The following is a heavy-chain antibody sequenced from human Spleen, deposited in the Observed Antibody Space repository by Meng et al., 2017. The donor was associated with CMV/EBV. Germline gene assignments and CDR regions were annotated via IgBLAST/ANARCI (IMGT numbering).Heavy chain of an antibody. J-gene: IGHJ6*02. CDR2: IYYSGST. V-gene: IGHV4-59*12. CDR1: GGSISSYY. D-gene: IGHD4/OR15-4a*01. Sequence: GSLRLSCTVSGGSISSYYWSWIRQPPGKGLEWIGYIYYSGSTNYNPSLKSRATILVDTSKNQFSLKLTSVTAADTALYYCARLRVVLTTYYYDGMDVWGQGTTVTVSS. CDR3: ARLRVVLTTYYYDGMDV.